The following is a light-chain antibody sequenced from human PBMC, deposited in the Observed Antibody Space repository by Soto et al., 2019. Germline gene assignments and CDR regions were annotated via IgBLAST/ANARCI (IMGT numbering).Light chain of an antibody. CDR3: QQYNNWQA. CDR2: GAS. V-gene: IGKV3-15*01. Sequence: EIVMTQSPATLSVSPGERATLSCRASQSVSNNIAWYQQKPGQAPRLLIHGASTRATGIPARFSGSGSGTEFTLTISSLQSEDFAVYYCQQYNNWQAFGQGTKVEIK. J-gene: IGKJ1*01. CDR1: QSVSNN.